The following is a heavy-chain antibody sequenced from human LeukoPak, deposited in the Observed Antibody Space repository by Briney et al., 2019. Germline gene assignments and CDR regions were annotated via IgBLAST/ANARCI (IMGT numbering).Heavy chain of an antibody. CDR3: ARVGGASSTLTTFDV. J-gene: IGHJ3*01. V-gene: IGHV4-4*07. CDR1: GGSVRSYF. CDR2: IYTSGRT. Sequence: PSETLSLTCTVSGGSVRSYFWTWIRQPAGRGLEWIGLIYTSGRTNYNPSLKSQVTISADDSTNQFSLKLNSVTAADTAVYYCARVGGASSTLTTFDVWGQGTVVTVSS. D-gene: IGHD4-11*01.